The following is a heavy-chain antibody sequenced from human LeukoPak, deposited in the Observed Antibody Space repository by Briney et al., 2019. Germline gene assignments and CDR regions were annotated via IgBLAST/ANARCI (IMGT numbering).Heavy chain of an antibody. V-gene: IGHV4-59*01. CDR2: IYDSGST. J-gene: IGHJ3*02. CDR1: ASSISSYYY. Sequence: SETLSLTCTVSASSISSYYYWSWIRQPPGKGLEWIGYIYDSGSTNYNPSLKSRVTISVDTSKNQFSLKLSSVTAADTAVYYCACLTTADAFDIWGQGTMVTVSS. CDR3: ACLTTADAFDI. D-gene: IGHD3-22*01.